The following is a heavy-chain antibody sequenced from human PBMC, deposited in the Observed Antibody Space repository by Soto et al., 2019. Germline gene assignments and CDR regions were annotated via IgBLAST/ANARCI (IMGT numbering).Heavy chain of an antibody. CDR1: GFTFDDYA. CDR3: VKDESINWYSGHFRH. CDR2: INWNSGSI. J-gene: IGHJ1*01. V-gene: IGHV3-9*01. D-gene: IGHD6-13*01. Sequence: EVQLVESGGGLVQPGRSLRLSCAASGFTFDDYAMHWVRQVPGKGLEWVSGINWNSGSIGYADSVQGRFVISRDNAKNSLHLQMNSLRAEDTAFYYCVKDESINWYSGHFRHWGQGTLVTVSS.